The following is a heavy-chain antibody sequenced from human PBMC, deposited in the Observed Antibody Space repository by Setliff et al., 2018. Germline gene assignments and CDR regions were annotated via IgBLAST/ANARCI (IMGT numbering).Heavy chain of an antibody. V-gene: IGHV3-7*01. CDR1: GFTFSSFW. J-gene: IGHJ3*02. CDR2: INQDGSGK. CDR3: ARDITRDGYNSGAFDI. Sequence: PGGSLRLSCAASGFTFSSFWVSWVRQTPGKGLEWVANINQDGSGKYYVDSVKGRFTISRDNAKNSLSLQMNSLRAEDTAVYYCARDITRDGYNSGAFDIWGQGTMVTVSS. D-gene: IGHD5-12*01.